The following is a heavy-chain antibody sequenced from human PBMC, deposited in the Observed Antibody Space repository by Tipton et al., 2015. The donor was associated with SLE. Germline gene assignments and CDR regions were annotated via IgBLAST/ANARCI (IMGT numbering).Heavy chain of an antibody. CDR1: GGSISSGSYY. CDR2: IYTSGST. J-gene: IGHJ4*02. D-gene: IGHD6-13*01. V-gene: IGHV4-61*02. CDR3: AREGIAAAATPPFDY. Sequence: LRLSCTVSGGSISSGSYYWSWVRQPAGKGLEWIGRIYTSGSTNYNPSLKSRVTISVDTSKNQFSLKLSSVTAADTAVYYCAREGIAAAATPPFDYWGQGNLVTVSS.